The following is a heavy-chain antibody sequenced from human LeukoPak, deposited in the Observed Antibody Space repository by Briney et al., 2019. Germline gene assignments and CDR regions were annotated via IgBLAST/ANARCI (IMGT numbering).Heavy chain of an antibody. Sequence: ASVKVSCKASAYTFTSYDITWVRQPPGQGLEWMGWISPYNGNTNNAQNLQGRVTITTDTSTNTAYMELKSLRSEDTAVYYCARGWEAVAGTGFDYWGQGTLVTVSS. V-gene: IGHV1-18*01. D-gene: IGHD6-19*01. CDR1: AYTFTSYD. J-gene: IGHJ4*02. CDR2: ISPYNGNT. CDR3: ARGWEAVAGTGFDY.